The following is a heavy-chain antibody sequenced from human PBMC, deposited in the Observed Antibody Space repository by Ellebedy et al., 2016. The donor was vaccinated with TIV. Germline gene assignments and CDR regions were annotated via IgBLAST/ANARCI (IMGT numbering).Heavy chain of an antibody. CDR2: INPDGSKK. Sequence: GGSLRLSCAASGFTFSHYWMNWVRQAPGKGLEWVAFINPDGSKKYYVDSVKGRFTISRDNAKNSLYLQMNSLRVEDTAVYYCANSPVVIPAATGRYYGLDVWGQGTTVTVSS. CDR3: ANSPVVIPAATGRYYGLDV. D-gene: IGHD2-2*01. V-gene: IGHV3-7*03. J-gene: IGHJ6*02. CDR1: GFTFSHYW.